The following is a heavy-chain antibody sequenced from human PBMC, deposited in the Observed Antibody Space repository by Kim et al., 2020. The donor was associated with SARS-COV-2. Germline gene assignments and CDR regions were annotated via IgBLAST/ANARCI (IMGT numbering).Heavy chain of an antibody. D-gene: IGHD4-17*01. Sequence: SETLSLTCTVSGGSISSSSYYWGWIRQPPGKGLEWIVSIYYSGSTYYNPSLKSRVTISVDTSKNQFSLKLSSVTAADTAVYYCASTIDYGDYPFDYWGQG. CDR2: IYYSGST. CDR3: ASTIDYGDYPFDY. CDR1: GGSISSSSYY. J-gene: IGHJ4*02. V-gene: IGHV4-39*01.